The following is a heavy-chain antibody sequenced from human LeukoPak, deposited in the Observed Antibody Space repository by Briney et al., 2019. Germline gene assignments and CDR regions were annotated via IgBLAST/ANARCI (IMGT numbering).Heavy chain of an antibody. V-gene: IGHV3-21*04. J-gene: IGHJ4*02. D-gene: IGHD3-22*01. Sequence: GGSLRLSCAASGFTFDDYGMNWVRQAPGKGLDWVSSISSSHNNIYYADSVKGRFTISRDNAKNSLYLQMNSLRAEDTALYYCARPYYYDSSGYSSRRYYFDYWGQGTLVTVSS. CDR1: GFTFDDYG. CDR3: ARPYYYDSSGYSSRRYYFDY. CDR2: ISSSHNNI.